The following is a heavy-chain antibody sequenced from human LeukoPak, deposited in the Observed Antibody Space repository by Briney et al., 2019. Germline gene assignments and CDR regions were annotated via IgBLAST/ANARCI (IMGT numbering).Heavy chain of an antibody. CDR2: ITSSGDGT. V-gene: IGHV3-23*01. Sequence: PGGSLRPSCAASGFTFSIYAMSWVRQAPEKGLQWVSSITSSGDGTYYADSVKGRFTISRDNSENMLYLQMNSLRVEDTAVYFCAKDRPNYYGSNGHYYRRDGDYWGQGTLVTVSS. CDR1: GFTFSIYA. D-gene: IGHD3-22*01. J-gene: IGHJ4*02. CDR3: AKDRPNYYGSNGHYYRRDGDY.